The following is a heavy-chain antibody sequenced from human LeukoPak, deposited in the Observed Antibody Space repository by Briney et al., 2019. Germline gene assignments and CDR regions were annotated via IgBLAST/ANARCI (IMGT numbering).Heavy chain of an antibody. CDR1: GFTFSSYA. CDR3: AKATMITFGGVIVLGY. D-gene: IGHD3-16*02. V-gene: IGHV3-23*01. J-gene: IGHJ4*02. Sequence: GSLRLSCAASGFTFSSYAMSWVRQAPGQGLEGVSAISGSGGRTYYADSVKGRFTISRDNYKNTLYMQMNSLRAEDTAVYYCAKATMITFGGVIVLGYWGQGTLVTVSS. CDR2: ISGSGGRT.